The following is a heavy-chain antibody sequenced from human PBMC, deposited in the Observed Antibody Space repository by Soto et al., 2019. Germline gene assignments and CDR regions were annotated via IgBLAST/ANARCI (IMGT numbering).Heavy chain of an antibody. CDR3: ARAGETIFGVVIIPYYYGMDV. CDR2: IIPIFGTA. Sequence: SVKVSCKASGGTFSSYAISWVRQAPGQGLEWMGGIIPIFGTANYAQKFQGRVTITADESTSTAYMELSSLRSEDTAVYYCARAGETIFGVVIIPYYYGMDVWGQGTTVTVSS. CDR1: GGTFSSYA. V-gene: IGHV1-69*13. D-gene: IGHD3-3*01. J-gene: IGHJ6*02.